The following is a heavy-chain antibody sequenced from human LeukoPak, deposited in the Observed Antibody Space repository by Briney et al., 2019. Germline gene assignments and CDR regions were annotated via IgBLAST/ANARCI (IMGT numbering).Heavy chain of an antibody. D-gene: IGHD3-16*01. CDR1: GFTFSSYS. V-gene: IGHV3-21*01. CDR2: ISSSSSYI. CDR3: ATEPRRLGDLLTI. Sequence: GGSLRLSCAASGFTFSSYSMNWVRQAPGKGLEWVSSISSSSSYIYYADSVRGRFSISRDNSKNALYLHMNSLRAEDTAVYYCATEPRRLGDLLTIWGQGTMVTVSS. J-gene: IGHJ3*02.